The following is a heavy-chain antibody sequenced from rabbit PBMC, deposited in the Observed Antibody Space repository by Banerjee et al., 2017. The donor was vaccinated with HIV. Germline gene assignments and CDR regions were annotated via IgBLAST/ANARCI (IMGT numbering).Heavy chain of an antibody. CDR1: GFSFSSGYY. CDR3: ARAPYTYPYTDYGYLDL. CDR2: IYTSSGST. J-gene: IGHJ4*01. Sequence: QSLEESGGDLVKPGASLTLTCTTSGFSFSSGYYMCWVRQAPGKGLEWIACIYTSSGSTYYASWAKGRFTISKTSSTTVTLQMTSLTAADTATYFCARAPYTYPYTDYGYLDLWGPGTSSPS. D-gene: IGHD6-1*01. V-gene: IGHV1S40*01.